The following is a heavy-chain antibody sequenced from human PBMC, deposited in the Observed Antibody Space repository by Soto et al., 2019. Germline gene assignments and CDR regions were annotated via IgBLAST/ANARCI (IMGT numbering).Heavy chain of an antibody. D-gene: IGHD3-16*01. V-gene: IGHV3-23*01. CDR1: GFKFSNYA. CDR2: ISATGGGT. J-gene: IGHJ4*02. CDR3: AKDRRAGGNSAFYFDF. Sequence: GSLRLSCAASGFKFSNYAMSWVRQAPGKGLEWVSLISATGGGTYYADSVKGRFTIARDNSHNTLYLQVHSLTAEDTAVYYCAKDRRAGGNSAFYFDFWGQGAQVTVSS.